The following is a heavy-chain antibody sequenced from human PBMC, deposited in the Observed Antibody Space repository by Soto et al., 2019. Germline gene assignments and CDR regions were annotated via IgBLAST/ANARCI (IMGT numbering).Heavy chain of an antibody. V-gene: IGHV1-2*04. CDR1: GYTFTGYY. J-gene: IGHJ6*02. Sequence: ASVKVSCKASGYTFTGYYMHWVRQAPGQGLEWMGWINPNSGGTNYAQKFQGWVTMTRDTSISTAYMELSRLRSADTAVYYSGRDRWGGRLSGYYYYYYGMDVWGQGTTVTVSS. D-gene: IGHD3-22*01. CDR3: GRDRWGGRLSGYYYYYYGMDV. CDR2: INPNSGGT.